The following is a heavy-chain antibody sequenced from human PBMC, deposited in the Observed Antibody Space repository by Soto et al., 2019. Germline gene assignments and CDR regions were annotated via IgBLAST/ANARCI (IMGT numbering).Heavy chain of an antibody. V-gene: IGHV4-34*01. D-gene: IGHD3-3*01. Sequence: QVQLQQWGAGLLKPSETLSLTCAVYGGSFSGYYWSWIRQPPGKGLEWIGEINHSGSTNYNPSLKSRVTISVDTSKNQFSLKLSSVTAADTAVYYCARGLRYHDFWSGYNNWFDPWGQGTLVTVSS. CDR1: GGSFSGYY. CDR3: ARGLRYHDFWSGYNNWFDP. J-gene: IGHJ5*02. CDR2: INHSGST.